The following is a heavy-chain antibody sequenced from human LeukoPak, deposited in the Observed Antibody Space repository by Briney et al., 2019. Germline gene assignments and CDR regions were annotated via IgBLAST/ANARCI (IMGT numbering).Heavy chain of an antibody. CDR3: ARAQTRIAAADY. V-gene: IGHV1-3*01. D-gene: IGHD6-13*01. CDR2: INAGNGNT. J-gene: IGHJ4*02. Sequence: ASVKVSCKASGYTFTSYAMHWVRQAPGQRLEWMGWINAGNGNTKYSQKFQGRVTITRDTSASTAYMELSSLRSEDTAVYYCARAQTRIAAADYWGQGTLVTVSS. CDR1: GYTFTSYA.